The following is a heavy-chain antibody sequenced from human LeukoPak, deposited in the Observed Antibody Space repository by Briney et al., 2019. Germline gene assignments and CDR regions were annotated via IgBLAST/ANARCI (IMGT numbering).Heavy chain of an antibody. Sequence: ASVKVSCKASGCTFTSYGISWVRQAPGQGLEWMGWISAYNGNTNYAQKLQGRVTMTTDTSTSTAYMELRSLRSDDTAVYYCARVQAKYYDFWSGYYDYYYYGMDVWGQGTTVTVSS. CDR1: GCTFTSYG. CDR3: ARVQAKYYDFWSGYYDYYYYGMDV. J-gene: IGHJ6*02. V-gene: IGHV1-18*01. CDR2: ISAYNGNT. D-gene: IGHD3-3*01.